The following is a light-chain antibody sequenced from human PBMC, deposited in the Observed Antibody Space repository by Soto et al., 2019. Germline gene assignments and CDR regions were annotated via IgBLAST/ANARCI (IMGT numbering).Light chain of an antibody. Sequence: EIVMTQSPVTLSVSPGEKATLSCRASQSVGRNLAWCQQRPGQAPRLLIYDACTRADGIPARFSGIGSGTEFTLNISSPQSEDFAVYYCQQYNGWPRTFGQATKLEI. CDR2: DAC. J-gene: IGKJ2*02. V-gene: IGKV3-15*01. CDR1: QSVGRN. CDR3: QQYNGWPRT.